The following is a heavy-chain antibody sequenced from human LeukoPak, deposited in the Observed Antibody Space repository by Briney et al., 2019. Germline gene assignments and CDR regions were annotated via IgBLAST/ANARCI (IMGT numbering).Heavy chain of an antibody. CDR3: AKARIAVAGIFDY. V-gene: IGHV3-30*02. J-gene: IGHJ4*02. Sequence: TGGSLRLSCAASGFTFSSYGMHWVRQAPGKGLEWVAFIQYDGSNKYYADSVKGRFTISRDNSKNTLYLQMNSLRAEDTAVYYCAKARIAVAGIFDYWGQGTLVTVSS. CDR1: GFTFSSYG. CDR2: IQYDGSNK. D-gene: IGHD6-19*01.